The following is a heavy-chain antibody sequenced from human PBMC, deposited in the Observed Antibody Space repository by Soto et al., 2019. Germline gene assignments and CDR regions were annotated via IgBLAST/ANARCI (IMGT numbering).Heavy chain of an antibody. CDR1: GFTFTNFA. Sequence: EVQLLESGGGLVQPGGSLRLSCAASGFTFTNFAMNWVRQAPGKGLEWVSVISGTGDTTYNADSVKGRFTISIDNSMNTAFLQMNSLRAEDTALYYCAKGYCSSTSCSFDYWGQGTLVTVSS. J-gene: IGHJ4*02. CDR2: ISGTGDTT. V-gene: IGHV3-23*01. CDR3: AKGYCSSTSCSFDY. D-gene: IGHD2-2*01.